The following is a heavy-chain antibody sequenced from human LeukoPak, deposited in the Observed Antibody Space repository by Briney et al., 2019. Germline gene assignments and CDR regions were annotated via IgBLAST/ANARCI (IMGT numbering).Heavy chain of an antibody. CDR3: AKSPWELLVAFDI. V-gene: IGHV4-4*07. Sequence: SETLSLTCTVSGGSISSYYRSWIRQPAGKGLEWIGRIYTSGSTNYNPSLKSRVTMSVDTSKNQFSLKLSSVTAADTAVYYCAKSPWELLVAFDIWGQGTMVTVSS. CDR1: GGSISSYY. D-gene: IGHD1-26*01. J-gene: IGHJ3*02. CDR2: IYTSGST.